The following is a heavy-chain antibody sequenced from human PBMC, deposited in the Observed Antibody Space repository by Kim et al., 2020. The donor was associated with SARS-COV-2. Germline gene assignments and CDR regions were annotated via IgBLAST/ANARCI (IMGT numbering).Heavy chain of an antibody. CDR2: IYYSGST. CDR3: ARLRYSYGYKDGFDP. J-gene: IGHJ5*02. Sequence: SETLSLTCTVSGGSISSYYWSWIRQPPGKGLEWIGYIYYSGSTNYNPSLKSRVTISVDTSKNQFSLKLSSVTAADTAVYYCARLRYSYGYKDGFDPWGQG. V-gene: IGHV4-59*08. D-gene: IGHD5-18*01. CDR1: GGSISSYY.